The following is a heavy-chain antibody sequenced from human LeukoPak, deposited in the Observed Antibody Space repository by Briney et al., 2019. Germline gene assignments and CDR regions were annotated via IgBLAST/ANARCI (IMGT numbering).Heavy chain of an antibody. V-gene: IGHV1-69*05. J-gene: IGHJ4*02. CDR1: GGTFSSYT. D-gene: IGHD5-18*01. Sequence: SVKVSCKASGGTFSSYTISWVRQAPGQGLEWMGRIIPIFGTANYAQKFQGRVTITTDESTSTAYMELSSLRSEDTAVYYCARDRRIGYSYGLLDYWGQGTLVTVSS. CDR2: IIPIFGTA. CDR3: ARDRRIGYSYGLLDY.